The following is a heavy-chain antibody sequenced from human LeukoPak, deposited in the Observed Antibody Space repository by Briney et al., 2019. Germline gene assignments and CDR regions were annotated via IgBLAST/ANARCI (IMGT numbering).Heavy chain of an antibody. J-gene: IGHJ4*02. Sequence: GGSLRLSCAASGFTVSSNYMSWVRQAPGKGLEWVSAISGSGGSTYYADSVKGRFTISRDNSKNTLYLQMNSLRAEDTAVYYCAKDLPWELLIDYWGQGTLVTVSS. CDR2: ISGSGGST. CDR3: AKDLPWELLIDY. V-gene: IGHV3-23*01. D-gene: IGHD1-26*01. CDR1: GFTVSSNY.